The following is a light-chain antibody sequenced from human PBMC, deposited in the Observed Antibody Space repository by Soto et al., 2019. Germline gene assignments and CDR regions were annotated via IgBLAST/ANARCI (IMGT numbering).Light chain of an antibody. V-gene: IGKV3-15*01. J-gene: IGKJ4*01. Sequence: EIVMTQSPATLSVSPGERATLSCSASQSVSGTLAWYQQKPGQPPRLLIYGASARATGIPARFSGSGSGTEFTLTISSLQSEDCAVYYCQHYNNWTLTFGGGTKVEIK. CDR2: GAS. CDR1: QSVSGT. CDR3: QHYNNWTLT.